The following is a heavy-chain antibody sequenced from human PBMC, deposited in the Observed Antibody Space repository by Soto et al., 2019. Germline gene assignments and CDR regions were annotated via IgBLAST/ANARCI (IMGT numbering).Heavy chain of an antibody. CDR3: ARDDAFGNENAFDL. Sequence: QVQLVESGGGLVQPGTSLRLSCAVSGFSFRTYGFHWVRQPPGKGLEWVAVISPKGHSDSVEGRFTISRDNSKDTLYLQMNNLRAEDTAGYYCARDDAFGNENAFDLWGQGTMVTVSS. CDR2: ISPK. J-gene: IGHJ3*01. V-gene: IGHV3-33*01. CDR1: GFSFRTYG. D-gene: IGHD1-1*01.